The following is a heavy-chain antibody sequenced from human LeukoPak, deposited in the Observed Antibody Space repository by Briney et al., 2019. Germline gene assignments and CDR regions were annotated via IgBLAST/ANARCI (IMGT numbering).Heavy chain of an antibody. Sequence: GGSLRLSCEASGFTFSHYAMGWVRQAPGKGLEWVSGISGTDTRTYYADSVRGRFTISRDDSKNTLFLQMNRLRADDTAFYYCAKTETTVWNYFDSWGQGTLVTVSS. CDR2: ISGTDTRT. D-gene: IGHD4-17*01. CDR1: GFTFSHYA. CDR3: AKTETTVWNYFDS. V-gene: IGHV3-23*01. J-gene: IGHJ4*02.